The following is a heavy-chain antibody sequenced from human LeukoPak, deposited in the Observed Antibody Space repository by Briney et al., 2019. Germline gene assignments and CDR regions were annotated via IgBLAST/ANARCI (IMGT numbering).Heavy chain of an antibody. CDR1: GGSISSGGYY. CDR3: ATEMIGLGMDV. J-gene: IGHJ6*02. D-gene: IGHD3-22*01. V-gene: IGHV4-31*03. CDR2: IYYSGST. Sequence: SQTLSLTCTVSGGSISSGGYYWSWIRQHPGKGLEWIGYIYYSGSTYYNPSLKSRVTISVDTSKNQFSPKLSSVTAADTAVYYCATEMIGLGMDVWGQGTTVTVSS.